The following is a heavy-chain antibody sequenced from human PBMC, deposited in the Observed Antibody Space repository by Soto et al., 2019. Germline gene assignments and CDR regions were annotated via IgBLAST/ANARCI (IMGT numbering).Heavy chain of an antibody. Sequence: SETLSLTCAVSGGSFTSNNWWTWVRQPPGQGLEWIGEIYRTGSTNYNPSLKSRVTISLDKSENQFSLKVTSLTAADTAVYYCASRDPGTSVDYWGQGTMVTVSS. V-gene: IGHV4-4*02. CDR2: IYRTGST. CDR3: ASRDPGTSVDY. CDR1: GGSFTSNNW. D-gene: IGHD1-7*01. J-gene: IGHJ4*02.